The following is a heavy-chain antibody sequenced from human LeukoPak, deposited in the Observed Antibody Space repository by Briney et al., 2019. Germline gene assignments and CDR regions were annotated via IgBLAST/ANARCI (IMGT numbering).Heavy chain of an antibody. J-gene: IGHJ4*02. CDR2: IDYDSSHI. V-gene: IGHV3-21*01. CDR3: TRDPLRYLRVGHYDY. Sequence: GGSLRLSCAASGFTFSTSAMDWVRQVPGKGLEWVSSIDYDSSHIYYAASVRGRFTISRDNARDSVYLQMDSLRVEDTAVYYCTRDPLRYLRVGHYDYWGQGTLVAVSS. D-gene: IGHD3-9*01. CDR1: GFTFSTSA.